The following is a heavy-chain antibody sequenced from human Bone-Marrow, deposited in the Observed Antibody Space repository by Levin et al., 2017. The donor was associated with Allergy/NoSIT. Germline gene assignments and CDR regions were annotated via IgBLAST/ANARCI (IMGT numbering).Heavy chain of an antibody. J-gene: IGHJ6*03. CDR2: FYSPHNT. D-gene: IGHD2-2*02. Sequence: SGGSLRLSCAASGFAVSSKYMTWVRQSPGKGLEWVSLFYSPHNTYYADSVRGRFTISRDASKNVLFLHMNNLRADDTAVYFCARGPGECSATNCYNSYYHSYFMDVWGSGTTVTVSS. CDR1: GFAVSSKY. V-gene: IGHV3-53*01. CDR3: ARGPGECSATNCYNSYYHSYFMDV.